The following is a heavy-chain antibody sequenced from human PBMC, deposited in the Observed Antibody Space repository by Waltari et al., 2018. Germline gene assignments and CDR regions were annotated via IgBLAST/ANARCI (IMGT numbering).Heavy chain of an antibody. CDR3: ARGRYGGNDL. J-gene: IGHJ2*01. D-gene: IGHD3-16*01. CDR2: MSRDGSTI. Sequence: EVELVESGGGLVQPGGSLRLSCAASGFTFSSDWMNWVRQAPGKGLVGVPRMSRDGSTIKYADPVGGPFTIPRDNAKNTLFLQKNSLRGGDKGGYYCARGRYGGNDLWGRDTLVTVSS. CDR1: GFTFSSDW. V-gene: IGHV3-74*01.